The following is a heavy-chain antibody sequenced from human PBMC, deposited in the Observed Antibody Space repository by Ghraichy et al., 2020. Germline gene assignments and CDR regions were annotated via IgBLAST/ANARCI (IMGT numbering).Heavy chain of an antibody. J-gene: IGHJ4*02. CDR3: ARDKSRVGDTAFDY. Sequence: SETLSLTCTVSGGSISSYYWSWIRQPAGKGLEWIGRIYTSGSTNYTHSLKSRVTMSVDTSKNQVSLKLSSVTAADTAVYYCARDKSRVGDTAFDYWGQGTLVTVAS. D-gene: IGHD1-26*01. V-gene: IGHV4-4*07. CDR2: IYTSGST. CDR1: GGSISSYY.